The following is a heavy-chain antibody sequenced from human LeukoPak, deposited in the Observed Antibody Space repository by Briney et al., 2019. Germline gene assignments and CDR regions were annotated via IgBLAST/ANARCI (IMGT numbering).Heavy chain of an antibody. CDR3: ARRVGFYGSGSLNYFDP. V-gene: IGHV4-39*02. D-gene: IGHD3-10*01. J-gene: IGHJ5*01. CDR2: IFYSGST. Sequence: PSETLSLTCTVSGGSISTSNYYWGWIRQPPGKGLEWIGNIFYSGSTYYSPSLKRRVTISVDTSKNHFVLNLTSVTAADTAVYFCARRVGFYGSGSLNYFDPWGQGILVSVSS. CDR1: GGSISTSNYY.